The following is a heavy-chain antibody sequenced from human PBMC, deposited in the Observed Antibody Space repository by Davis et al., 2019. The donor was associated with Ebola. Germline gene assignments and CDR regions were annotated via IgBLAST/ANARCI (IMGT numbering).Heavy chain of an antibody. D-gene: IGHD6-19*01. Sequence: GGSLRLSCAASGFTFTSYAMGWVRQAPGKGLEWVSTLGLSADTYYADSVKGRFTISRDNSKNTLHLQMNSLRVEDTAIYYCAKDTSNVWFDVWGQGTMVTVSS. V-gene: IGHV3-23*01. CDR2: LGLSADT. CDR3: AKDTSNVWFDV. J-gene: IGHJ3*01. CDR1: GFTFTSYA.